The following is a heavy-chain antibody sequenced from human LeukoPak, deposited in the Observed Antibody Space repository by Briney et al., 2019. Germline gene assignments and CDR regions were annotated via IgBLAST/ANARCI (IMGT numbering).Heavy chain of an antibody. D-gene: IGHD6-19*01. Sequence: PGRSLRLSCAASGLTFDVYAVHWVRQAPGKGLEWVSGITWSNGEIAYADSVKGRFTISRDNAKNSLYLQMNSLRTEVTAVYYCAKSLRNGSGWASDYWGQGTLVTVSS. V-gene: IGHV3-9*01. CDR3: AKSLRNGSGWASDY. CDR2: ITWSNGEI. CDR1: GLTFDVYA. J-gene: IGHJ4*02.